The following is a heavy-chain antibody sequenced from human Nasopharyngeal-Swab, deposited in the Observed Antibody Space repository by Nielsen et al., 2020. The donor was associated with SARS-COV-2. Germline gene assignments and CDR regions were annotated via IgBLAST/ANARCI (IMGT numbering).Heavy chain of an antibody. D-gene: IGHD1-26*01. CDR1: GFTFSRYW. J-gene: IGHJ4*02. CDR2: VNGDGSGT. Sequence: GESLKISCAASGFTFSRYWLHWLRQAPGKGLVWVSRVNGDGSGTGHADSVKGRFTISRDNAKSMLYLQMNSLRAEDTAVYYCAVGQHAGAFDYWGQGTLVTVSS. CDR3: AVGQHAGAFDY. V-gene: IGHV3-74*01.